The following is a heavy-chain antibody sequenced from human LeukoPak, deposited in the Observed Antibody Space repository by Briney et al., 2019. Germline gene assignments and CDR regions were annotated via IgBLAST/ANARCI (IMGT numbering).Heavy chain of an antibody. CDR2: IKQDGIDN. J-gene: IGHJ4*02. CDR3: ARYPPPGSAMGTPGIGY. CDR1: GFSLSTYW. V-gene: IGHV3-7*03. D-gene: IGHD1-1*01. Sequence: PGGSLRLSCAASGFSLSTYWMRWVRQPPGKGLEWVADIKQDGIDNYYVDSVNGRFTISRDNAKNSLYLQMNSLRSDDTAVYYCARYPPPGSAMGTPGIGYWGQGTLVTVSS.